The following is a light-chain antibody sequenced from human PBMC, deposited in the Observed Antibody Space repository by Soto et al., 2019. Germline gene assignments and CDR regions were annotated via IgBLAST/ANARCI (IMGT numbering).Light chain of an antibody. Sequence: IQLTQSPSSLSASVGDRVTFTCRASQGISTFLAWYQQKAGKAPKPLIYAASTLQSGVSSRFSGSGSGTEFALTISSLQPDDVATYYCQQYNSYSRTFGQGTKVDIK. V-gene: IGKV1-9*01. J-gene: IGKJ1*01. CDR2: AAS. CDR3: QQYNSYSRT. CDR1: QGISTF.